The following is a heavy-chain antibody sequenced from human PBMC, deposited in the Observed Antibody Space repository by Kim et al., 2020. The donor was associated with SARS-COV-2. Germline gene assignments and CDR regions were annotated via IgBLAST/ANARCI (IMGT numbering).Heavy chain of an antibody. CDR2: IFYSGST. V-gene: IGHV4-39*07. J-gene: IGHJ4*02. CDR1: GGSISSSRYY. Sequence: SETLSLTCTVSGGSISSSRYYWGWIRQPPGKGLEWIWSIFYSGSTYYNPSLKSRGTISVDTSKNQFSLKLSSVTAADTALYYCARDPYYYDSSGPRGYFDYWGQGTLVTVSS. D-gene: IGHD3-22*01. CDR3: ARDPYYYDSSGPRGYFDY.